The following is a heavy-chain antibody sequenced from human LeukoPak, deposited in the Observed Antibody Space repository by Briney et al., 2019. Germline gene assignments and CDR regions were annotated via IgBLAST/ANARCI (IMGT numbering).Heavy chain of an antibody. D-gene: IGHD1-26*01. J-gene: IGHJ5*02. CDR3: ARDGVGAGNWFDP. V-gene: IGHV1-2*06. CDR1: GYTFTGYY. Sequence: GASVNVSCKASGYTFTGYYMHWVRQAPGQGLEWMGRINPNSGGTNYAQKFQGRVTMTRDTSISTAYMELSRLRSDDTAVYYCARDGVGAGNWFDPWGQGTLVTVSS. CDR2: INPNSGGT.